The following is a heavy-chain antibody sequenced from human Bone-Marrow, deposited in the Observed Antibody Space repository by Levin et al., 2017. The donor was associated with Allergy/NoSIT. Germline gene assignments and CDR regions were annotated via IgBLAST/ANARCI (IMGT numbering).Heavy chain of an antibody. Sequence: GESLKISCKVSGYTLTELSMHWVRQAPGKGLEWMGGFDPEDGETIYAQKFQGRVTMTEDTSTDTAYMELSSLRSEDTAVYYCATSPRLDCSGGSCYSGYYYYMDVWGKGTTVTVSS. V-gene: IGHV1-24*01. CDR3: ATSPRLDCSGGSCYSGYYYYMDV. J-gene: IGHJ6*03. CDR1: GYTLTELS. CDR2: FDPEDGET. D-gene: IGHD2-15*01.